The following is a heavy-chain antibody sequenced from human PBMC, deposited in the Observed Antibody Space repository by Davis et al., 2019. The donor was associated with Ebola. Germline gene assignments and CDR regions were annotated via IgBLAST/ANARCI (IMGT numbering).Heavy chain of an antibody. J-gene: IGHJ5*02. V-gene: IGHV5-51*01. Sequence: GESLKISCKGSGYSFNSHWIGWVRQMPGKGLEWMGIIYPGDSDTRYSPSFQGQVTISADNSISTAYLQWSSLKASDTAMYYCARRGSRTEIDPWGQGTLVTVSS. D-gene: IGHD3-10*01. CDR1: GYSFNSHW. CDR2: IYPGDSDT. CDR3: ARRGSRTEIDP.